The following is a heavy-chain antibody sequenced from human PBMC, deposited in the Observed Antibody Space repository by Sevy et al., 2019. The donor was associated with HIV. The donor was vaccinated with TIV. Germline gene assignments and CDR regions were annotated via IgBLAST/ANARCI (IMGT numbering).Heavy chain of an antibody. D-gene: IGHD6-19*01. V-gene: IGHV1-18*01. Sequence: ASVKVSCKASGYTFTSYGISWVRQAPGQGLEWMGWISAYNGNTNYEQKLQGRGTMTTDTSTSTAYMELRSLTSDDTAVYYCARGPVYSSGWYGVFDYYYYGMDVWGQGTTVTVSS. CDR3: ARGPVYSSGWYGVFDYYYYGMDV. CDR2: ISAYNGNT. J-gene: IGHJ6*02. CDR1: GYTFTSYG.